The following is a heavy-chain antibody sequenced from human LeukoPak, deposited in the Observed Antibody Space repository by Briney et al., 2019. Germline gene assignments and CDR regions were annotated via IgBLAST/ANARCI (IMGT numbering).Heavy chain of an antibody. J-gene: IGHJ4*02. D-gene: IGHD3-22*01. Sequence: GASVKVSCKASGGTFSSYAISWVRQAPAQGLEWMGRIIPILGIANDAQKFQGRVTITADKSTSTAYMELSSLRSEDTAVYYCARDASYYDSSGYPAPDYWGQGTLVTVSS. CDR3: ARDASYYDSSGYPAPDY. V-gene: IGHV1-69*04. CDR2: IIPILGIA. CDR1: GGTFSSYA.